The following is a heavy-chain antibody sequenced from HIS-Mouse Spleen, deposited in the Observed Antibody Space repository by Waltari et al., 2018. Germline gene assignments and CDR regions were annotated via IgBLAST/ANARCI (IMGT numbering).Heavy chain of an antibody. CDR3: AREIPYSSSWYDWYFDL. D-gene: IGHD6-13*01. V-gene: IGHV4-39*07. J-gene: IGHJ2*01. CDR2: IYYSGGT. CDR1: GGSISSSSHY. Sequence: QPQLQESGPGLVKPSETLSLTCTVSGGSISSSSHYWGWIRQPPGKGLEWIGSIYYSGGTYYNPSLKSRVTISVDTSKNQFSLKLSSVTAADTAVYYCAREIPYSSSWYDWYFDLWGRGTLVTVSS.